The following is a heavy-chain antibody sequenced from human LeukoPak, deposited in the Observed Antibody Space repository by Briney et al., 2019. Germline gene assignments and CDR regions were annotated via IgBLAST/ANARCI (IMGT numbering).Heavy chain of an antibody. J-gene: IGHJ4*02. CDR1: GYTFTGYY. D-gene: IGHD3-10*01. V-gene: IGHV1-2*02. Sequence: ASVKVSCKASGYTFTGYYMHWVRQAPGPGLEWMGWINPNRGGTNSAQKFQGRVTMTRDTSISTAYMELSSLRLGATAVYYCASQSHISMIRGVINFDYWGQGTLVTVSS. CDR3: ASQSHISMIRGVINFDY. CDR2: INPNRGGT.